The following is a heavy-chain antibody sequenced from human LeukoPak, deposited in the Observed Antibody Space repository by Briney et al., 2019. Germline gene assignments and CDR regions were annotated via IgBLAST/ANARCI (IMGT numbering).Heavy chain of an antibody. D-gene: IGHD6-19*01. V-gene: IGHV4-39*07. J-gene: IGHJ4*02. CDR2: IYYSGST. CDR3: ARDRHYSSGWYPFLFDY. CDR1: GGSISSSSYY. Sequence: SETLSLTCTVSGGSISSSSYYWGWIRQPPGKGLEWIGSIYYSGSTYYNPSLKSRVTISVDTSKNQFSLKLSSVTAADTAVYYCARDRHYSSGWYPFLFDYWGQGTLVTVSS.